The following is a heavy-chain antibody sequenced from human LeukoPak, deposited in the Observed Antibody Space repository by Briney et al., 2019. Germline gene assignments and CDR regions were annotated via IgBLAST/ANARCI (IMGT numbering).Heavy chain of an antibody. CDR1: GYTFTGYY. V-gene: IGHV1-2*06. CDR3: AKDGGRYFSNWFDP. CDR2: INPNSGGT. Sequence: ASVKVSGKASGYTFTGYYMHWVRQAPGQGLEWMGRINPNSGGTNYAQKFQGRVTMTRDTSISTAYMELSRLRSDDTAVYYCAKDGGRYFSNWFDPWGQGTLVTVSS. D-gene: IGHD1-14*01. J-gene: IGHJ5*02.